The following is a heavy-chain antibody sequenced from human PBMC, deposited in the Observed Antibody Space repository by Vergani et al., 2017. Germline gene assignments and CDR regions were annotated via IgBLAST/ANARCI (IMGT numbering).Heavy chain of an antibody. Sequence: QVQLQQWGAGLLKPSETLSLTCAVYGGSFSGYYWSWIRQPPGKGLEWIGEINHSGSTNYNPSLKSRVTISVDTSKNQFSLKLSSVTAADTAVYYCARGVYCSSTSCYLTTGSRWFDPWGQGTLVTVSS. V-gene: IGHV4-34*01. CDR2: INHSGST. J-gene: IGHJ5*02. CDR3: ARGVYCSSTSCYLTTGSRWFDP. CDR1: GGSFSGYY. D-gene: IGHD2-2*01.